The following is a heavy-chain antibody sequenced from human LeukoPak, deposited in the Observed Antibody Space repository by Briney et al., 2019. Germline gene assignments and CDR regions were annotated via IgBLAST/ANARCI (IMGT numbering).Heavy chain of an antibody. V-gene: IGHV3-30*02. CDR3: AKDSLADVDY. J-gene: IGHJ4*02. CDR2: IRHDGSIK. CDR1: GFIFSTYG. Sequence: GGSLRLSCAASGFIFSTYGMYWVRQAPGKGLEWVAFIRHDGSIKNYADSVKGRSTISRDNSKNTLYLQMNSLRAEDTAVHYCAKDSLADVDYWGQGTLVTVSS. D-gene: IGHD3-16*01.